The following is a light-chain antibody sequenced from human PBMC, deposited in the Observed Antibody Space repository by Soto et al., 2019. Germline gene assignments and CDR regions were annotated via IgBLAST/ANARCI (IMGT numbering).Light chain of an antibody. J-gene: IGKJ4*01. CDR3: QQYNDWPPLT. CDR1: QSVSSN. CDR2: GAS. Sequence: EIVMTQSPATLSVSPGERATLSCRASQSVSSNLAWYQQKPGQAPRLLIYGASTRATAIPARFSGSGSGTDFTLTISSLQSEDFAVYYCQQYNDWPPLTSGGGTKVEIK. V-gene: IGKV3-15*01.